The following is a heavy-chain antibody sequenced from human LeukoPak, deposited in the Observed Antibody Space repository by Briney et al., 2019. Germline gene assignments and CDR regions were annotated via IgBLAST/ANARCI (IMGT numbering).Heavy chain of an antibody. CDR1: GFTFSSYS. CDR3: ARGRNDYGSGSYYQISPFDY. Sequence: GGSLRLSCAASGFTFSSYSMTWVRQAPGKGLEWVSFISSSSSYIYDADSVKGRFTISRDNAKNSLYLQMNSLRAEDTAVYYCARGRNDYGSGSYYQISPFDYWGQGTLVTVSS. V-gene: IGHV3-21*01. D-gene: IGHD3-10*01. CDR2: ISSSSSYI. J-gene: IGHJ4*02.